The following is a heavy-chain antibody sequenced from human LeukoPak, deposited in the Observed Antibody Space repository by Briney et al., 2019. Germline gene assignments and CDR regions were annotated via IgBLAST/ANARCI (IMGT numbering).Heavy chain of an antibody. CDR2: FDPEDGET. CDR3: ATYYDISPSGDYYGMDV. D-gene: IGHD3-9*01. CDR1: GYTLTELS. J-gene: IGHJ6*04. V-gene: IGHV1-24*01. Sequence: ASVKVSCKVSGYTLTELSMHWVRQAPGKGFEWMGGFDPEDGETIYAQKFQGRVTMTEDTSTDTAYMELSSLRSEDTAVYYCATYYDISPSGDYYGMDVWGKGTTVTVSS.